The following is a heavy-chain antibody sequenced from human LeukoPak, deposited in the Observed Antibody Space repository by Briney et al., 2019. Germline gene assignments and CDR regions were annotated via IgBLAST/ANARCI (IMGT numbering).Heavy chain of an antibody. V-gene: IGHV3-74*01. CDR1: GFTFSSYW. J-gene: IGHJ4*02. CDR2: INSDGSST. Sequence: EGSLRLSCAASGFTFSSYWMHWVRQAPGKGLVWVSRINSDGSSTSYADSVKGRFTVSRDNAKNTLYLQMNSLRAEDTAVYYCARATGSYYSLGYWGQGTLVTVSS. CDR3: ARATGSYYSLGY. D-gene: IGHD1-26*01.